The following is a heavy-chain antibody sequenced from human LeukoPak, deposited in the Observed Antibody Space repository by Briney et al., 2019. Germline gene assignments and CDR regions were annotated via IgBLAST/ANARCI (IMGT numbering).Heavy chain of an antibody. Sequence: GGSPSLSCAASGFTFSSYAMSWVRQAPGKGLEWVSAISGSGGSTYYADSVKGRFTISRDNSKNTLYLQMNSLRAEDTAVYYCAKTFTMVRGVIITYYYGTDVWGQGTTVTVSS. CDR2: ISGSGGST. V-gene: IGHV3-23*01. CDR3: AKTFTMVRGVIITYYYGTDV. D-gene: IGHD3-10*01. J-gene: IGHJ6*02. CDR1: GFTFSSYA.